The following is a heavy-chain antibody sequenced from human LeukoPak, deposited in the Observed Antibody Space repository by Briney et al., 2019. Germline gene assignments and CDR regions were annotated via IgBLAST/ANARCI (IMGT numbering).Heavy chain of an antibody. V-gene: IGHV3-74*01. D-gene: IGHD3/OR15-3a*01. CDR1: GFTFRDYW. J-gene: IGHJ4*02. CDR3: ARDRAERNWTYHTLFDY. Sequence: RPGGSLRLSCTASGFTFRDYWMHWIRHTPREGLVWVSRVNGDETSRAYADSVEGRFTISRDNAKNTLYLQIDSLRAEDSAIYYCARDRAERNWTYHTLFDYWGQGTPVTVSS. CDR2: VNGDETSR.